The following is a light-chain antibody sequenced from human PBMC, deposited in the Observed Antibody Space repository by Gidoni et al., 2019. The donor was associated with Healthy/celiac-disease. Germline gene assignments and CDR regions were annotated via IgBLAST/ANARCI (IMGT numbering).Light chain of an antibody. CDR1: QSVSSSY. CDR3: QQYGSSFT. V-gene: IGKV3-20*01. Sequence: EIMLTHSPGTLSLSPGERATLTCRASQSVSSSYLAWYQQKPGQAPRLLIYGASSRATGIPDRFSGSGSGTDFTLTISRLEPEDFAVYYCQQYGSSFTFGPGTKVDIK. J-gene: IGKJ3*01. CDR2: GAS.